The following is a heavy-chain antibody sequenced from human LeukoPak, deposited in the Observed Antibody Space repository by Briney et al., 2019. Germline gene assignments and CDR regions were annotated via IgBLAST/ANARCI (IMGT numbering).Heavy chain of an antibody. CDR2: IKQDGSEK. CDR1: GFTFSASA. V-gene: IGHV3-7*04. J-gene: IGHJ4*02. D-gene: IGHD6-19*01. CDR3: ARVAVAGSYYFDY. Sequence: GGSLRLSCAASGFTFSASAMHWVRQAPGKGLEWVANIKQDGSEKYYVDSVKGRFTISRDNAKNSLYLQMNSLRAEDTAVYYCARVAVAGSYYFDYWGQGTLVTVSS.